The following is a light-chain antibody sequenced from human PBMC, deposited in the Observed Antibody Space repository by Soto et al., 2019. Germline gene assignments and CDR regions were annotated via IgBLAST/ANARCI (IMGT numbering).Light chain of an antibody. Sequence: QSALTQHASVTGSPGQSITIYCTGTSSAAGGYNYVSWYQQHPGKAPKIMIYEVSNRPSGVSNRFSGSKSGNTASLTISGLQAEDEADYYCSSYTSSSTPLYVFGTGTKVTGL. CDR2: EVS. J-gene: IGLJ1*01. V-gene: IGLV2-14*01. CDR3: SSYTSSSTPLYV. CDR1: SSAAGGYNY.